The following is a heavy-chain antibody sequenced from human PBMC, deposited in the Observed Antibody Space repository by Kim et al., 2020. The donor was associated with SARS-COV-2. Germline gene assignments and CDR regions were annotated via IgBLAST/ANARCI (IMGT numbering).Heavy chain of an antibody. CDR1: GFTFNSYA. D-gene: IGHD3-10*01. Sequence: GGSLRLSCAASGFTFNSYAMSWVRQAPGKGLEWVSTFAGSGGGSYFADSVKGRFTVSRDNSKNILYLWMNSLRVEDTAVYYCAAHLVPGVFGHWGQGTLVTVSS. J-gene: IGHJ4*02. CDR2: FAGSGGGS. V-gene: IGHV3-23*01. CDR3: AAHLVPGVFGH.